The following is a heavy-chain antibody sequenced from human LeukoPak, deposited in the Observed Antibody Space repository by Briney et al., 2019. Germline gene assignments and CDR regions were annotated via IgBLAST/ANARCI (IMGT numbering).Heavy chain of an antibody. CDR2: IWYDGSNK. D-gene: IGHD6-13*01. CDR3: ARDGIAAAGTQGYYGMDV. J-gene: IGHJ6*04. V-gene: IGHV3-33*01. CDR1: GFTFSSYG. Sequence: GGSLRLSCAASGFTFSSYGMLWVRQAPGKGLEWVAVIWYDGSNKYYADSVKGRFTISRDNSKNTLYLQMNSLRAEDTAVYYCARDGIAAAGTQGYYGMDVWGKGTTVTVSS.